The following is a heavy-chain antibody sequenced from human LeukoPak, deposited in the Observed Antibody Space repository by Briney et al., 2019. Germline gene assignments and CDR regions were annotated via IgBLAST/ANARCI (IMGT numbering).Heavy chain of an antibody. J-gene: IGHJ4*02. CDR3: AKDRGFNYGYGFDY. Sequence: GESLTLSCAASGFTFSDYAMSWVRQTPGWGLEWVSTISGSAGSTHNADSVKGRFTISRDNSENTLYLHVSSLRVEDTAVYYCAKDRGFNYGYGFDYWGQGNLVTVSS. CDR1: GFTFSDYA. CDR2: ISGSAGST. D-gene: IGHD3-16*01. V-gene: IGHV3-23*01.